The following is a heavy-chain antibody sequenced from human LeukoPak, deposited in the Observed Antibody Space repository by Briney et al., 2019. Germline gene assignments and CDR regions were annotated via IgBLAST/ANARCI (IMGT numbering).Heavy chain of an antibody. CDR1: GYTFTGYY. D-gene: IGHD4-11*01. CDR2: ISGYNGNT. Sequence: ASVKVSCKASGYTFTGYYMHWVRQAPGQGLEWMGWISGYNGNTKYVQKFQGRVTITRNTSISTAYMELSSLRSEDTAVYYCARSVTTSPRYYNWFDPWGQGTLVTVSS. CDR3: ARSVTTSPRYYNWFDP. V-gene: IGHV1-8*03. J-gene: IGHJ5*02.